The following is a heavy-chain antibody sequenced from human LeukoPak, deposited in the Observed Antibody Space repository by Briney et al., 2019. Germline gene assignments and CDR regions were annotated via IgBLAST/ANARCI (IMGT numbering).Heavy chain of an antibody. CDR3: ARLFMPSFGGTYYYYYMDV. D-gene: IGHD3-16*01. CDR1: GYAFTSYG. J-gene: IGHJ6*03. Sequence: ALVKVSCKASGYAFTSYGISWGRQAPGQGLEWMGWISAYNGNTNYAQKLQGRVTMTTDTSTSTAYMELRSLRSDDTAVYYCARLFMPSFGGTYYYYYMDVWGKGTTVTVSS. CDR2: ISAYNGNT. V-gene: IGHV1-18*01.